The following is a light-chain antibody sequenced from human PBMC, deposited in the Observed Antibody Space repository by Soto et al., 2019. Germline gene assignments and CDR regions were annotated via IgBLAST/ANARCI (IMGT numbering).Light chain of an antibody. V-gene: IGKV1-39*01. J-gene: IGKJ1*01. Sequence: DLQMTQSPSSLSASLGDRVTIICRASRSISTSLNWYQEKAGQAPKVLIYDTSTLQSGVPSRFSGSGSGTEFTLTISSLQPEDFVTYYCQQSYSIPWTFGQGTKVEIK. CDR1: RSISTS. CDR3: QQSYSIPWT. CDR2: DTS.